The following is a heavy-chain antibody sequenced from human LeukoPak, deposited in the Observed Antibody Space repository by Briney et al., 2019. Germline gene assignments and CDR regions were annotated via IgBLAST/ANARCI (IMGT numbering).Heavy chain of an antibody. CDR2: ISGSGSNI. V-gene: IGHV3-48*03. J-gene: IGHJ4*02. CDR1: GYTFRSYE. D-gene: IGHD6-19*01. Sequence: GGSLRLSCAASGYTFRSYEMTWVRQAPGKGLEWVAYISGSGSNIYYTDSLKGRFTISRDNAKNSLYLQMNSLRAEDTAVYYWAGLVLDCWGQGTLVTVS. CDR3: AGLVLDC.